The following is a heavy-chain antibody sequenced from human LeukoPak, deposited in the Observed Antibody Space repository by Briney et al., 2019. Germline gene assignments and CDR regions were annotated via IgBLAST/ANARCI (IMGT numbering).Heavy chain of an antibody. CDR2: ISDSVTT. D-gene: IGHD3-10*01. CDR1: GGSVSSGTFD. J-gene: IGHJ4*02. CDR3: AARGQGSSLSYFVY. Sequence: ESGPGLVKPSETLSLTCTVSGGSVSSGTFDWSWIRQPQGKGQEWLGYISDSVTTKYSPSLKTRVTISVDTSKNQFSLKLRSVTAADTAVYYCAARGQGSSLSYFVYWGQGTLVTVSS. V-gene: IGHV4-61*01.